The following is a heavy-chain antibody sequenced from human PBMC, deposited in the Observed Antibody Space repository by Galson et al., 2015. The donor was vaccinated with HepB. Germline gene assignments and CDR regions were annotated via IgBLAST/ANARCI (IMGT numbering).Heavy chain of an antibody. Sequence: QSGAEVKKPGESLKISCKGSGYSFTSYWIGWVRQMPGKGLEWMGIIYPGDSDTRYSPSFQGQVTISADKSISTAYLQWSSLKASDTAMYYCARRRSGSSWYLDAFDIWGQGTMVTVSS. J-gene: IGHJ3*02. CDR2: IYPGDSDT. CDR3: ARRRSGSSWYLDAFDI. D-gene: IGHD6-13*01. CDR1: GYSFTSYW. V-gene: IGHV5-51*01.